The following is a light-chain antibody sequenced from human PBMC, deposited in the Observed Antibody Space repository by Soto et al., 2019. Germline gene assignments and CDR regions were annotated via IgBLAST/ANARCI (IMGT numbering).Light chain of an antibody. V-gene: IGLV1-51*01. Sequence: QSVLTQPPSVSAAPGQKVTISCSGSSSNIGNNYVSWYQQLPGTAPKLLIYNNNKRPSGIPDRFAGSKSGTSATLVITGLQAGDEADYYGGTCDSSLSAWVFGGGTKLTVL. CDR2: NNN. J-gene: IGLJ2*01. CDR1: SSNIGNNY. CDR3: GTCDSSLSAWV.